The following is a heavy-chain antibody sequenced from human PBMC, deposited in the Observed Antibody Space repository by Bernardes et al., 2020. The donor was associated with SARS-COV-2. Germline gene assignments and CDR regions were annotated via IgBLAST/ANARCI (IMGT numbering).Heavy chain of an antibody. V-gene: IGHV3-74*03. CDR1: GITFSTLC. CDR2: TAGDGTAT. J-gene: IGHJ4*02. D-gene: IGHD2-2*01. CDR3: AGTSVTCCDY. Sequence: GGSLRLSCASSGITFSTLCMHWVRQVPGKGLEWVSRTAGDGTATTYADSVKGRFTISRDNAKSTLYLQMNSLRAEDTAVYYCAGTSVTCCDYWGQGTLVSVSS.